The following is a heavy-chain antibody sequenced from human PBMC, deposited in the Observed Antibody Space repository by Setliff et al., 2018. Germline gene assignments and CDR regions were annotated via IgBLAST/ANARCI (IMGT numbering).Heavy chain of an antibody. CDR1: GFTFNNYV. D-gene: IGHD3-16*02. Sequence: GGSLRLSCATSGFTFNNYVMNWVRQAPGKGLEWVAVMTNDGSEKNYADSVKGRFTISRDNTKNTLSLQMNSLRAEDTAVYYCARQPSKYDHFWGTYRLDAFDIWGQGTMVTVSS. CDR2: MTNDGSEK. CDR3: ARQPSKYDHFWGTYRLDAFDI. V-gene: IGHV3-30*03. J-gene: IGHJ3*02.